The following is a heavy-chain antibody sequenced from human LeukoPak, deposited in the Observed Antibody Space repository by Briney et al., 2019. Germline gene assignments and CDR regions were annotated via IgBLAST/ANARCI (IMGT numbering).Heavy chain of an antibody. CDR1: GFTVSSNY. CDR3: ARGQMTTTVTSDY. D-gene: IGHD4-17*01. CDR2: IYSGGST. Sequence: AGGSLRLSCAASGFTVSSNYMSWVRQAPGKGLEWVSVIYSGGSTYYADSVKGRFTISRDTSKNTLYLQMNSLRADDTAVYYCARGQMTTTVTSDYWGQGTLVTVSS. V-gene: IGHV3-66*01. J-gene: IGHJ4*02.